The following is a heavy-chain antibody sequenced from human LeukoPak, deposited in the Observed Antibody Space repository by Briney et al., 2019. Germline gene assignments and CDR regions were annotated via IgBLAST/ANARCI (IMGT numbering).Heavy chain of an antibody. V-gene: IGHV3-53*01. J-gene: IGHJ4*02. CDR2: IYSGGNT. CDR3: ARVFSSGYRGDY. Sequence: GGSLRLSCAASGFTVSSNYMSWVRQAPGKGLGWVSVIYSGGNTYYADSVKGRFTISRDNSKNTLYLQMNSLRAEDTAVYYCARVFSSGYRGDYWGQGTLVTVSS. D-gene: IGHD3-22*01. CDR1: GFTVSSNY.